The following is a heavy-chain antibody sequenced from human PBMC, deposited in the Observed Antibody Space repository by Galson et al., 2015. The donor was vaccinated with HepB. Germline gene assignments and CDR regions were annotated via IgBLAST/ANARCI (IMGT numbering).Heavy chain of an antibody. CDR1: GYTLTELS. J-gene: IGHJ3*02. Sequence: SCKVSGYTLTELSMHWVRQAPGKGLEWMGGFDPEDGETIYAQKLQGRVTMTEDTSTDTAYMELSSLRSEDTAVYYCATSGDYGDYVSAFDIWGQGTMVTVSS. CDR2: FDPEDGET. CDR3: ATSGDYGDYVSAFDI. V-gene: IGHV1-24*01. D-gene: IGHD4-17*01.